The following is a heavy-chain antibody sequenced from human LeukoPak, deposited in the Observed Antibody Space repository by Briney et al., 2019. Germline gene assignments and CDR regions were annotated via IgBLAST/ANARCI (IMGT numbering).Heavy chain of an antibody. J-gene: IGHJ4*02. CDR1: GFTFSSYS. V-gene: IGHV3-21*01. CDR3: ARDPPFIIGTTFFDY. D-gene: IGHD1-20*01. Sequence: GGSLRLSCAASGFTFSSYSMNWVRQAPGKGLEWVSAISTSSTYIYYADSVKGRFTISRDNAKNSLYLQMNSLRAEDTAVYYCARDPPFIIGTTFFDYWGQGTLVTVSS. CDR2: ISTSSTYI.